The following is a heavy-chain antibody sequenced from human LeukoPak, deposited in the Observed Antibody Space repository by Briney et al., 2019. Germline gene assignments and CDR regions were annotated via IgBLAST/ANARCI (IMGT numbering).Heavy chain of an antibody. J-gene: IGHJ4*02. D-gene: IGHD3-22*01. Sequence: SQTLSLTCTVSGGSISGGNYYWSWIRQPAGKGLEWIGRIHTSGSTKYNPSLKSRVTLSVDNSKNQFSLKLSSVTAADTAVYYCARDFYYYDTSGYYPPFEYWGQGTLVTVSS. CDR1: GGSISGGNYY. V-gene: IGHV4-61*02. CDR2: IHTSGST. CDR3: ARDFYYYDTSGYYPPFEY.